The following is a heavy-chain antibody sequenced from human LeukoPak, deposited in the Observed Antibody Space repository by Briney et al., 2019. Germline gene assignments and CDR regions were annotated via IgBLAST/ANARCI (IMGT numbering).Heavy chain of an antibody. J-gene: IGHJ4*02. Sequence: SGGSLRLSCAASGFTFSSYWMHWVRQAPGKGLVWVSRINSDGSSRSYADSVKGRFTISRDNAKNTLYLQMNSLRAEDTAVYYCAKTHLYNYYDFWSGYFGGRDYWGQGTLVTVSS. CDR2: INSDGSSR. CDR1: GFTFSSYW. CDR3: AKTHLYNYYDFWSGYFGGRDY. V-gene: IGHV3-74*01. D-gene: IGHD3-3*01.